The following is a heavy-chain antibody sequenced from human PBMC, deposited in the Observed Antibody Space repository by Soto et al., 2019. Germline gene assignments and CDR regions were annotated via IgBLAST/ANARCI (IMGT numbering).Heavy chain of an antibody. CDR2: IYHSGST. CDR3: ARGPLPEYQPHDPYYFDY. CDR1: GGSISSGGYS. V-gene: IGHV4-30-2*01. Sequence: PSETLSLTCAVSGGSISSGGYSWSWIRQPPGKGLEWIGYIYHSGSTYYNPSLKSRVTISVDRSKNQFSLKLSSVTAADTAVYYCARGPLPEYQPHDPYYFDYWGQGTLVTVSS. J-gene: IGHJ4*02. D-gene: IGHD2-2*01.